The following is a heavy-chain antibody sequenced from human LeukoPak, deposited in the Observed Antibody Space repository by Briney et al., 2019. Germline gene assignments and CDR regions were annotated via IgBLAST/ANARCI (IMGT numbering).Heavy chain of an antibody. D-gene: IGHD3-10*01. V-gene: IGHV4-39*07. J-gene: IGHJ4*02. CDR1: GDSISSSTSYY. CDR2: IYYSGTT. CDR3: ARGRKDDSGSYPADY. Sequence: SETLSLTCTVSGDSISSSTSYYWGWIRQPPGKGLEWIGSIYYSGTTNYNPSLKSRVTISLDTSKSQFSLKLSSVTAADTAVYYCARGRKDDSGSYPADYWGQGILVTVSS.